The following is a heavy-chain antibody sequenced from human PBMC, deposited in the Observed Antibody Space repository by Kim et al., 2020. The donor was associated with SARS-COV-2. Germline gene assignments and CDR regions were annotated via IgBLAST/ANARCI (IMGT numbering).Heavy chain of an antibody. V-gene: IGHV3-30*07. J-gene: IGHJ2*01. CDR3: ARDADTTGNYWYFDL. D-gene: IGHD1-1*01. Sequence: ESVEGRFAISRDHSKRTVFLQMNSLGAEDTAVYYCARDADTTGNYWYFDLWGRGTLVTVSS.